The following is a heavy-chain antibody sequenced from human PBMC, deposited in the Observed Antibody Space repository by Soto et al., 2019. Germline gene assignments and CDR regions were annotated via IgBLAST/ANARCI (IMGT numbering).Heavy chain of an antibody. D-gene: IGHD3-9*01. V-gene: IGHV4-61*01. J-gene: IGHJ4*02. CDR3: ARGGYDTLDY. CDR1: GGSVSSGSYY. CDR2: IYYSGST. Sequence: PSETLSLTCTVSGGSVSSGSYYWSWIRQPPGKGLEWIGYIYYSGSTNYNPSLKSRVTISVDTSKNQFSLKLSSVTAADTAVYYCARGGYDTLDYWGQGTLVTVSS.